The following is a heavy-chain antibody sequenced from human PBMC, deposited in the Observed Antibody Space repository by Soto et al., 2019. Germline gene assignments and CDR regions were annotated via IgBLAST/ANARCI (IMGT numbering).Heavy chain of an antibody. CDR3: AHHPYYGLAPYSFDY. CDR1: GFSLSTSGVG. CDR2: IYWDDDK. V-gene: IGHV2-5*02. Sequence: QITLKESGPTLVKPTQTLTLTCTFSGFSLSTSGVGVGWIRQPPGKPLEWLAVIYWDDDKRSSSSLKSRLTIPKDTSKDQVVLTMTNMDPVDTATYYCAHHPYYGLAPYSFDYWGQGILVTVSS. D-gene: IGHD3-10*01. J-gene: IGHJ4*02.